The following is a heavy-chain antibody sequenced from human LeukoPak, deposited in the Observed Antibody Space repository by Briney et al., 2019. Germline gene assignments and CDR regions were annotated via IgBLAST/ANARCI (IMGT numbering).Heavy chain of an antibody. CDR1: GYTFIRYH. D-gene: IGHD4-17*01. J-gene: IGHJ4*02. CDR3: ARDLGGGGTVTIDY. Sequence: ASVKVSCTASGYTFIRYHMHWVRQAPGQGLEWMGVINPSGGSTSYAQKFQGRVTVTRDTSTNTVYLDLSSLRFEDTAVYYCARDLGGGGTVTIDYWGQGTLVTVSS. CDR2: INPSGGST. V-gene: IGHV1-46*01.